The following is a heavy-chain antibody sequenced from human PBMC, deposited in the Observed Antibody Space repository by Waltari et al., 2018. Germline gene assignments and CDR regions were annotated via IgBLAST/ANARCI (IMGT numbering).Heavy chain of an antibody. J-gene: IGHJ4*02. V-gene: IGHV5-51*01. CDR3: ACGALQKMVRGVISDY. CDR2: IYPGDSDT. CDR1: GYSFTSYW. D-gene: IGHD3-10*01. Sequence: GYSFTSYWIGWVRQMPGKGLEWMGIIYPGDSDTRYSPSFQGQVTISADKSISTAYLQWSSLKASDTAMYYCACGALQKMVRGVISDYWGQGTLVTVSS.